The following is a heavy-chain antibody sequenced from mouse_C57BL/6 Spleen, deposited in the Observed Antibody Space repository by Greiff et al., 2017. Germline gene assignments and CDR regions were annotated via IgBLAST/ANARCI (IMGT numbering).Heavy chain of an antibody. Sequence: QVQLKQPGAELVRPGSSVKLSCKASGYTFTSYWMHWVKQRPIQGLEWIGNIDPSDSETHYNQKFKDKATLTVDKSSSTAYMQLSSLTSEDSAVYYCARGEILPGYFDVWGTGTTVTVSS. CDR1: GYTFTSYW. CDR3: ARGEILPGYFDV. J-gene: IGHJ1*03. D-gene: IGHD1-1*01. V-gene: IGHV1-52*01. CDR2: IDPSDSET.